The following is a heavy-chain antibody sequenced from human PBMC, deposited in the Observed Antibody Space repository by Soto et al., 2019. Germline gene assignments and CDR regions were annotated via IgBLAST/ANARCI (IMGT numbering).Heavy chain of an antibody. V-gene: IGHV4-34*01. CDR1: GGSFSGYY. CDR3: ARDAPQCSGGSCYSGWFDP. CDR2: INHSGST. D-gene: IGHD2-15*01. J-gene: IGHJ5*02. Sequence: SETLSLTCAVYGGSFSGYYWSWIRQPPGKGLEWIGEINHSGSTNYNPSLKSRVTISVDTSKNQFSLKLSSVTAADTAVYYCARDAPQCSGGSCYSGWFDPWGQGTLVTVSS.